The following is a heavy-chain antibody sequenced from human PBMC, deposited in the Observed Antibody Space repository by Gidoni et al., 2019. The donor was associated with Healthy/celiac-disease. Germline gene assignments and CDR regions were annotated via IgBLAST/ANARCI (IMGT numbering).Heavy chain of an antibody. CDR3: AKRALGQAGYYGSGSLDY. CDR2: ISGSGGST. J-gene: IGHJ4*02. CDR1: GFTFSSYA. V-gene: IGHV3-23*01. Sequence: EVQLLESGGGLVQPGGSLRLSCAASGFTFSSYALSWVRQAPGKGLEWVSAISGSGGSTYYADSVKGRFTISRDKSKNTLYLQMNSLRAEDTAVYYCAKRALGQAGYYGSGSLDYWGQGTLVTVSS. D-gene: IGHD3-10*01.